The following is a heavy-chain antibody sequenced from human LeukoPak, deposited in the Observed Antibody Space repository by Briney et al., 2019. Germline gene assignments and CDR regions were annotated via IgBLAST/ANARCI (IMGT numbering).Heavy chain of an antibody. CDR2: ISADGGST. CDR1: GLNFDDSA. CDR3: AKESGKFDY. Sequence: GGSLRLSCVASGLNFDDSAMHWVRQAPGKGLEWVSLISADGGSTFSADSAKGRFSISRDNSKNSLYLQMNSLRSEDTAMYYCAKESGKFDYWGQGTLVAVSS. J-gene: IGHJ4*02. V-gene: IGHV3-43*02.